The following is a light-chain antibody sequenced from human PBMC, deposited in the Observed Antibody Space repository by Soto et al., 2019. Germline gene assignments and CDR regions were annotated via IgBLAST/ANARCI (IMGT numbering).Light chain of an antibody. Sequence: DIQMTQSPSSLSASVGDRVTITCRASQSIRSYLNWYQQKPGKAPQVMIYGTSSLQSGVPSRFSGSGSGADFTLTLSSLHPEDFATYYCQQSYSTPYTFGQGTKLEIK. CDR2: GTS. CDR3: QQSYSTPYT. J-gene: IGKJ2*01. CDR1: QSIRSY. V-gene: IGKV1-39*01.